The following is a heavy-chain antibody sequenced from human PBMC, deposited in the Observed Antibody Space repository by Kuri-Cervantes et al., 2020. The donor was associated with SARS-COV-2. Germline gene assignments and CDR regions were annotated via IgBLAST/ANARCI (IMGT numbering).Heavy chain of an antibody. J-gene: IGHJ3*02. CDR3: ARVVPAAISVDAFDI. D-gene: IGHD2-2*01. Sequence: SETLSLTCAVYGGSFSGYYWSWIRQPPGKGLEWIGYIYTSGSTNYNPSLKSRVTISVDTSKNQFSLKLSSVTAADTAVYYCARVVPAAISVDAFDIWGQGTMVTVSS. CDR2: IYTSGST. CDR1: GGSFSGYY. V-gene: IGHV4-4*09.